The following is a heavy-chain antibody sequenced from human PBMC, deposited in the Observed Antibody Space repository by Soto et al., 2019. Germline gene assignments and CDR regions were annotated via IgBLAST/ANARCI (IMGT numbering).Heavy chain of an antibody. CDR2: VYSSGGT. J-gene: IGHJ4*02. D-gene: IGHD4-17*01. V-gene: IGHV4-4*08. Sequence: SETLSLTCTVSGDSITSYNWNWLRQPPGKALEWIGYVYSSGGTSYNPSLKSRFTISLDTSTNQISLNLNSVTAADTAVYYCARDVYGIFDYWGQGTLVTVSS. CDR3: ARDVYGIFDY. CDR1: GDSITSYN.